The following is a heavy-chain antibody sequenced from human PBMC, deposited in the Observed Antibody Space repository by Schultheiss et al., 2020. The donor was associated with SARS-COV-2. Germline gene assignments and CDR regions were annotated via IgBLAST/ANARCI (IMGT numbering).Heavy chain of an antibody. CDR3: ARGGYYDFWKTFYYYYMDV. J-gene: IGHJ6*03. V-gene: IGHV3-21*01. CDR1: GFTFSSYA. Sequence: GGSLRLSCAASGFTFSSYAMSWVRQAPGKGLEWVSSISSSSSYIYYGDSVKGRFTISRDKSKNTLYLQMNSLRPEDTAVYYCARGGYYDFWKTFYYYYMDVWGKGTTVTVSS. D-gene: IGHD3-3*01. CDR2: ISSSSSYI.